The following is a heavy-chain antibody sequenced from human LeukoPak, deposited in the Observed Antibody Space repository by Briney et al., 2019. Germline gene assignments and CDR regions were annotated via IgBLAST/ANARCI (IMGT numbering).Heavy chain of an antibody. CDR3: ARHVFSDGSPFDS. CDR1: GDSITNNH. CDR2: ISYTGST. D-gene: IGHD3-10*01. Sequence: NPSETLSLTCTVYGDSITNNHWSWLRQPPGKGLEWIGHISYTGSTNYNPSLKTRLTMSLDTSKNHFSLTLTSVTAADTALYYCARHVFSDGSPFDSWGQGSLVTVSS. J-gene: IGHJ4*02. V-gene: IGHV4-59*08.